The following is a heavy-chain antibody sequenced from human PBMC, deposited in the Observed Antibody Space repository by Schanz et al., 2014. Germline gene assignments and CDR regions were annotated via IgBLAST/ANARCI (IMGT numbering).Heavy chain of an antibody. CDR3: LAPDYGMDV. CDR2: ISTSGTYM. J-gene: IGHJ6*02. V-gene: IGHV3-21*01. CDR1: GFAFSSFA. Sequence: VQLVESGGGLVKPGGSLRLSCAASGFAFSSFAMTWVRQSPGRGLEWVSSISTSGTYMYIADSLKGRLTISRDNAKNSLFLQMNSLRAEDTAVYYCLAPDYGMDVWGQGTTVTVSS.